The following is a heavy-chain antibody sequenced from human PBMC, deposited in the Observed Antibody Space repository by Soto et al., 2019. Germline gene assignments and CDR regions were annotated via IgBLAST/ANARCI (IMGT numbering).Heavy chain of an antibody. CDR1: GFSLTTSGVG. V-gene: IGHV2-5*02. D-gene: IGHD3-3*01. CDR3: AHRVLRTVFGLVTTTAIYFDF. Sequence: QITLNESGPTVVRPTEPLTLTCRFSGFSLTTSGVGVGWVRQSPGKAPEWLALIYWDDDKRYSESLKSRLTITKDTSKNQVVLTVANLDPTDTATYYCAHRVLRTVFGLVTTTAIYFDFWGQGTPVAVSS. CDR2: IYWDDDK. J-gene: IGHJ4*02.